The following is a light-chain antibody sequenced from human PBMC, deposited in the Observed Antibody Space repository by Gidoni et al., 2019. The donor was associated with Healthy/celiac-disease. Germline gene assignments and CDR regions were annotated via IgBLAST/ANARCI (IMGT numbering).Light chain of an antibody. CDR3: QQLNSYPGLT. V-gene: IGKV1-9*01. J-gene: IGKJ4*01. CDR1: QGISSY. CDR2: AAS. Sequence: DIQLTQSPSFLSASVGDRVTITCRASQGISSYLAWYQQKPGKAPKLLIYAASTLQSGGPSRFSGSGSGTEFTLTISSLQPEDFATYYCQQLNSYPGLTFGGGTKVEIK.